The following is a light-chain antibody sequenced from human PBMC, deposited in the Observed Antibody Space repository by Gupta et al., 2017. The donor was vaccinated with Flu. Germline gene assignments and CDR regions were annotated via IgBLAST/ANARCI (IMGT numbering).Light chain of an antibody. V-gene: IGLV1-44*01. CDR2: SNN. CDR1: SAKIGSNT. Sequence: GKRVTMSGAGSSAKIGSNTVNWHQQRPGTDHNLLIYSNNQRAAEAPDRFSGSKSGTSAARAIRGIQAEDEDDYYWAAWDDSILVFGGGTKLTVL. J-gene: IGLJ3*02. CDR3: AAWDDSILV.